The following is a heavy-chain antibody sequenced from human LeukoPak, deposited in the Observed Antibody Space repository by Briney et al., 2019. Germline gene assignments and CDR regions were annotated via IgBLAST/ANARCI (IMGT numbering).Heavy chain of an antibody. CDR2: IRYDGSNK. Sequence: GGSLRLSCAASGFTFSSYGMHWVRQAPGKGLEWVVFIRYDGSNKYYVDSVKGRFTISRDNSKNTLYLQMNSLRAEDTAVYYCATGSSSGWYWGQGTLVTVSS. D-gene: IGHD6-19*01. CDR1: GFTFSSYG. J-gene: IGHJ4*02. CDR3: ATGSSSGWY. V-gene: IGHV3-30*02.